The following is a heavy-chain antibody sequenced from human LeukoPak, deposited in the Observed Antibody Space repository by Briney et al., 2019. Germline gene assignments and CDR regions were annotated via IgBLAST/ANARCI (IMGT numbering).Heavy chain of an antibody. V-gene: IGHV3-23*01. J-gene: IGHJ4*02. CDR3: AKACIMITFGGVGYYFDY. CDR2: ISGSGSGGST. D-gene: IGHD3-16*01. Sequence: GGSLRLSCAASGFTFSSSAMSWVRQAPGKGLEWVSNISGSGSGGSTYYADSVKGRFTISRDNSKNTLYLQMNSLRAEDTAVYYCAKACIMITFGGVGYYFDYWGQGTLVTVSS. CDR1: GFTFSSSA.